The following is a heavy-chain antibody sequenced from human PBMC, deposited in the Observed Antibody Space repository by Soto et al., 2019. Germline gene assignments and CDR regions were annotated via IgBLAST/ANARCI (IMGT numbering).Heavy chain of an antibody. V-gene: IGHV3-7*03. Sequence: PGGSLRLSCAASGFTFSSYWMSWVRQAPGKGLEWVANIKQDGSEKYYVDSVKGRFTISRDNAKNSLYLQMNSLRAEDTAVYYCCKEDYDSSGYYYNYYYCYGMDVWGQGTTVTVSS. J-gene: IGHJ6*02. CDR3: CKEDYDSSGYYYNYYYCYGMDV. CDR1: GFTFSSYW. CDR2: IKQDGSEK. D-gene: IGHD3-22*01.